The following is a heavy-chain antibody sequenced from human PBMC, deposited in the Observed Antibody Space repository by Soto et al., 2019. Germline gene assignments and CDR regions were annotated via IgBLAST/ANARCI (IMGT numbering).Heavy chain of an antibody. V-gene: IGHV1-69*13. Sequence: GASVKVSCKASGCTFSSYAISWVRQAPGQGLEWMGGIIPIFGTANYAQKFQGRVTITADESTSTAYMELSSLRSEDTAVYYCAREVLTGTTSYYGMDVWGQGTTVTVSS. CDR2: IIPIFGTA. CDR3: AREVLTGTTSYYGMDV. CDR1: GCTFSSYA. D-gene: IGHD1-7*01. J-gene: IGHJ6*02.